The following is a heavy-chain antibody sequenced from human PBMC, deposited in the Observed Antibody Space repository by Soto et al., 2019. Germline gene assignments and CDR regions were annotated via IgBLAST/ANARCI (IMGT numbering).Heavy chain of an antibody. CDR2: IIPMFRTV. D-gene: IGHD2-21*01. CDR1: GGSFGTST. J-gene: IGHJ4*02. Sequence: QVQLVQSGAEVKKPGSSVKVSCKASGGSFGTSTISWVRQAPGQGLEWMGGIIPMFRTVNYAQKFQGRVTITADESKRIAYMEVDSLRSEGTAGFYCTGFEEQWVIGGAYFDSWGQGTLVTVSS. CDR3: TGFEEQWVIGGAYFDS. V-gene: IGHV1-69*01.